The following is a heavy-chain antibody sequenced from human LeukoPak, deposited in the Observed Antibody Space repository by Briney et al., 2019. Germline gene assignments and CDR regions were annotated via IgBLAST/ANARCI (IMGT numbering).Heavy chain of an antibody. CDR1: GGSFSGYY. D-gene: IGHD3-22*01. V-gene: IGHV4-34*01. J-gene: IGHJ4*02. Sequence: SETLSLTCAVYGGSFSGYYWSWIRQPPGKGLEWIGEINHSGSTNYNPSLKSRVTISEDTSKNQFSLKLSSVTAADTAVYYCARAAIVALGYWGQGTLVTVSS. CDR2: INHSGST. CDR3: ARAAIVALGY.